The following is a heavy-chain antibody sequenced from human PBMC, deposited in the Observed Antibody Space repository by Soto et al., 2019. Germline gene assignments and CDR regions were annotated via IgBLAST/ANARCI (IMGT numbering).Heavy chain of an antibody. V-gene: IGHV3-30*18. D-gene: IGHD3-22*01. CDR1: GFTFSSYG. CDR2: ISYDGSNK. CDR3: AKDLEDGRLRPDYYDSGGFDARYGTDV. J-gene: IGHJ6*02. Sequence: QVQLVESGGGVVQPGRSLRLSCAASGFTFSSYGMHWVRQAPGKGLEWVAVISYDGSNKYYADSVKGRFTISRDNCKNTVYLQMNSQRAEDTAVYYCAKDLEDGRLRPDYYDSGGFDARYGTDVWGQGAKGTGSS.